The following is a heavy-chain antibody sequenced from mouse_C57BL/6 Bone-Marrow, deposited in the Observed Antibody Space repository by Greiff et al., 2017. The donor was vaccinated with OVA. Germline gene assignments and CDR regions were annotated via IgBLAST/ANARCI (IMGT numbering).Heavy chain of an antibody. CDR2: IYIGNGYT. J-gene: IGHJ4*01. CDR1: GYTFTSYG. V-gene: IGHV1-58*01. CDR3: STLFYDGTLGY. D-gene: IGHD2-3*01. Sequence: EVQVVESGAELVRPGSSVKMSCKTSGYTFTSYGINWVKQRPGQGLEWIGYIYIGNGYTEYNEKFKGKATLTSDTSSSTAYMQLSSLTSEDSAIYFCSTLFYDGTLGYGGQGPSVTVSS.